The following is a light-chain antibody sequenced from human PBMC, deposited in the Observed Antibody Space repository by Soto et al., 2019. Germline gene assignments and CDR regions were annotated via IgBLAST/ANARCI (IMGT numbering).Light chain of an antibody. J-gene: IGKJ4*01. CDR1: QTVRNNY. CDR2: DAS. Sequence: EFVLTQSPGTLSLSPGERATLSCRASQTVRNNYLAWYQQKPGQAPRLLIYDASNRATGIPARFSGSGSGTDFSLTISSLEPEDFAVYYCQQRSSWPLTFGGGTKVDI. V-gene: IGKV3D-20*02. CDR3: QQRSSWPLT.